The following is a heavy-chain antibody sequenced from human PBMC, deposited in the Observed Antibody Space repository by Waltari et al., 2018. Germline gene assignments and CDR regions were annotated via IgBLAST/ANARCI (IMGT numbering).Heavy chain of an antibody. Sequence: EVQLVESGGGLVQPGRSLRLSCAASGFTFDDYAMHWVRPAPGKGLEWVSGISWNSGSIGYADSVKGRFTISRDNAKNSLYLQMNSLRAEDTALYYCAKSREAAAAGICFDYWGQGTLVTVSS. J-gene: IGHJ4*02. D-gene: IGHD6-13*01. V-gene: IGHV3-9*01. CDR3: AKSREAAAAGICFDY. CDR2: ISWNSGSI. CDR1: GFTFDDYA.